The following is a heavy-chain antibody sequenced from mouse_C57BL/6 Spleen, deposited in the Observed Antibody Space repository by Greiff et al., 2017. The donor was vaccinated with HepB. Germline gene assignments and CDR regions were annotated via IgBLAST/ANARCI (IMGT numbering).Heavy chain of an antibody. CDR1: GYTFTSYG. CDR2: IYPRSGNT. Sequence: LVESGAELARPGASVKLSCKASGYTFTSYGISWVKQRTGQGLEWIGEIYPRSGNTYYNEKFKGKATLTADKSSSTAYMELRSLTSEDSAVYFCAGTTVVARGNFDYWGQGTTLTVSS. CDR3: AGTTVVARGNFDY. V-gene: IGHV1-81*01. D-gene: IGHD1-1*01. J-gene: IGHJ2*01.